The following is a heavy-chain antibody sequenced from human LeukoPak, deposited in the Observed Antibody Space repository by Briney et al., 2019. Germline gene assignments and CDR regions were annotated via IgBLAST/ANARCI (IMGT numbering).Heavy chain of an antibody. D-gene: IGHD3-16*01. J-gene: IGHJ6*03. CDR3: ARLHWESGGIYFYYYMDG. CDR2: MNPNNGNT. Sequence: ALVKVSCKASGYTFTSYDINWVRQAPGQGLEWMASMNPNNGNTAYARKFQGRVTMTRDTSIGTAYLELSALRSEDTAVYYCARLHWESGGIYFYYYMDGWGKGTTVTVSS. CDR1: GYTFTSYD. V-gene: IGHV1-8*01.